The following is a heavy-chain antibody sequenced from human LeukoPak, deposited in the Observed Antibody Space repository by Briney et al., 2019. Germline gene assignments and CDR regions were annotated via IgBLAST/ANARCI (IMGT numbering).Heavy chain of an antibody. Sequence: PGGSLRLSCEASGFTFDDYAMHSVRQAPGKGLEWVSLINGDGASTKFADSVKGRFTISRDNTKNSLYLHMNSLTTDDSAIYYCAKNGAVVGPYYFFHGMDVWGQGTTVTVSS. CDR2: INGDGAST. V-gene: IGHV3-43*02. CDR3: AKNGAVVGPYYFFHGMDV. J-gene: IGHJ6*02. CDR1: GFTFDDYA. D-gene: IGHD1-1*01.